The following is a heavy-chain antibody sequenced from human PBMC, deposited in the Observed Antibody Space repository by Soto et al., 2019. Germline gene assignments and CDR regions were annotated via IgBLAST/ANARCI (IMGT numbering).Heavy chain of an antibody. CDR1: GFTFSSTW. D-gene: IGHD2-2*02. CDR2: IDRDESSA. J-gene: IGHJ4*02. CDR3: GRDYCYSIDY. V-gene: IGHV3-74*01. Sequence: PGGSLRLSCVASGFTFSSTWMHWVRQAPGKGLVWVSRIDRDESSARYADSVKGRFTISRDNAKNTLCLQMDSLRAEDTAVYYCGRDYCYSIDYWGQGTLVTVSS.